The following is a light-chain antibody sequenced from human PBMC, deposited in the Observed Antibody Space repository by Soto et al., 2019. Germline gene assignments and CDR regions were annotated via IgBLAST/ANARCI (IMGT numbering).Light chain of an antibody. Sequence: IVLTQSPGTLSLSPGERASLSCRASQSVSSSYLAWYQQIPGQAPRLLINDASRRATGIPDRFSGSGSGTDFTLTIIRLEPEDFAVYYCQQYGSSPPTFGQGTKVDIK. CDR3: QQYGSSPPT. CDR1: QSVSSSY. J-gene: IGKJ1*01. CDR2: DAS. V-gene: IGKV3-20*01.